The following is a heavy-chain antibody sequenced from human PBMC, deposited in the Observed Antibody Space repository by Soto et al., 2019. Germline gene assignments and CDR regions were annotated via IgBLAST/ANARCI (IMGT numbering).Heavy chain of an antibody. J-gene: IGHJ4*02. CDR1: GFSFGIYW. D-gene: IGHD3-10*01. Sequence: EVQLVESGGDLVQPGGSLRLSCAASGFSFGIYWMSWVRQAPGKGLEWVGTIKFDASEKKYVDSVKGRFTMSRDNAKNTLYWQMDSLRAHDTAVYYCARDVGYGSENSVNHYLDNWGQGTQVTVSP. CDR2: IKFDASEK. CDR3: ARDVGYGSENSVNHYLDN. V-gene: IGHV3-7*01.